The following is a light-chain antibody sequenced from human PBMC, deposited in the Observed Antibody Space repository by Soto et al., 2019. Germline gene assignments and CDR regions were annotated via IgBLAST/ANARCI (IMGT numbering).Light chain of an antibody. V-gene: IGKV1-5*03. CDR3: QQYDTYWT. J-gene: IGKJ1*01. CDR1: QSISSW. CDR2: RAS. Sequence: DIQMTQSPSTLSASVGDRVTITCRASQSISSWLAWYQQKPGKAPKLLIYRASSLESGVPSRFSGSGSGTDFTLTISGLQPDDFANYYCQQYDTYWTFGQGTKVEVK.